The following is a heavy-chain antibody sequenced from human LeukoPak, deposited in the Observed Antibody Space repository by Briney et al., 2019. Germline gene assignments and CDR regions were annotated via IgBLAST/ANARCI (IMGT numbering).Heavy chain of an antibody. CDR2: INPNSGGT. J-gene: IGHJ4*02. V-gene: IGHV1-2*02. D-gene: IGHD7-27*01. CDR1: GYTFTDYY. Sequence: ASVKVSCKASGYTFTDYYILWVRQAPGQGLEWVGWINPNSGGTNYAQKFQGRVTMTRDTSISTAYMELSGLISDDTAVYYCARDRDWGQDYWGQGTLVTVSS. CDR3: ARDRDWGQDY.